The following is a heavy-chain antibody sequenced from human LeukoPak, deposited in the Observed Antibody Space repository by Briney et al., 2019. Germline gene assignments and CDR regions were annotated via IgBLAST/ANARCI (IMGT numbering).Heavy chain of an antibody. CDR2: MRDTVNT. CDR1: DVSISSHY. CDR3: ATIKRGNIYGYFDF. J-gene: IGHJ4*02. V-gene: IGHV4-59*11. Sequence: SEALSLTCSVSDVSISSHYWSWLRQPPGKGLEWIAYMRDTVNTKDNPSFKSRLTLSADTSKNQFSLRLSSVTAADSAVYYCATIKRGNIYGYFDFWGQGILVTVSS. D-gene: IGHD5-18*01.